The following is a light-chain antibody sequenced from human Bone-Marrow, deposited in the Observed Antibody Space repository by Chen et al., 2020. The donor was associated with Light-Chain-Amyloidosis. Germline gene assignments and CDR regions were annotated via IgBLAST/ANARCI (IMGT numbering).Light chain of an antibody. V-gene: IGKV1-5*01. CDR2: DAS. CDR3: RQYNAFSMYT. J-gene: IGKJ2*01. CDR1: QNIRKW. Sequence: DIQMTQFPSTLSASVGDSVTITCRASQNIRKWVAWYQQKPGKAPNLLIYDASNLESGVPSRFSGSGSGTEFTLTISSLQPDDFATYYCRQYNAFSMYTFGQGTKLGIK.